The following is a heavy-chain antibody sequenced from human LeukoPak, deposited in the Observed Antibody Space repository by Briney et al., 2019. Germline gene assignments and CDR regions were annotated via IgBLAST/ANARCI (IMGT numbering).Heavy chain of an antibody. CDR3: ATDGAGFDT. CDR1: GFTFNDYY. Sequence: GGSLRLSCAASGFTFNDYYMSWIRQAPGKGLEWLSYINIGGTNTHYADSVKGRITISRDNAKKCLYLEMNNLRAEDTAVYYCATDGAGFDTWGQGVLVTVSS. V-gene: IGHV3-11*01. CDR2: INIGGTNT. J-gene: IGHJ5*02.